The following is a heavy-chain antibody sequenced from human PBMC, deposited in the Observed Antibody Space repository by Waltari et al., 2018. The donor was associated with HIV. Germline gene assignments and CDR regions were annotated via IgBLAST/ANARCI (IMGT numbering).Heavy chain of an antibody. CDR3: ARVHGHYGSWNYYNSFDY. D-gene: IGHD3-10*01. CDR1: GGSISSSDYY. J-gene: IGHJ4*02. Sequence: QLQLQESGPGLVKPSETLSLTCTVSGGSISSSDYYWGWIRQPPGKGLEWIGSIYYSGSTNYNPSLKSRVIISVTTAKKQFSLKLSSVIAADTAVYYCARVHGHYGSWNYYNSFDYWGQGKLVTVSS. V-gene: IGHV4-39*07. CDR2: IYYSGST.